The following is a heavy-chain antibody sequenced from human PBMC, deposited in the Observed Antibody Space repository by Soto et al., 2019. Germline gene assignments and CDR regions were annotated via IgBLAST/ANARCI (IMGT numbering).Heavy chain of an antibody. J-gene: IGHJ4*02. V-gene: IGHV1-69*06. Sequence: SVKVSCKASGGTFSSYAISWVRQAPGQGLEWMGGIIPIFGTANYAQKFQGRVTIIADKSTSTAYMELSSLRSEDTAVYYCATQTPSYCGGDCYPEHFDCWGQGTLVTVSS. D-gene: IGHD2-21*02. CDR3: ATQTPSYCGGDCYPEHFDC. CDR1: GGTFSSYA. CDR2: IIPIFGTA.